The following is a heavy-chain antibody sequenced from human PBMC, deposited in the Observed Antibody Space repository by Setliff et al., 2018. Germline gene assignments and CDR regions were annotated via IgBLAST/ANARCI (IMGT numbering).Heavy chain of an antibody. CDR3: ARVTGFLYMDV. CDR2: IYHSGST. D-gene: IGHD3-3*01. CDR1: GYSISSGYH. V-gene: IGHV4-38-2*01. Sequence: PSETLSLTCAVSGYSISSGYHWAWIRQLPGKGLEWIGTIYHSGSTYFNPSLESRVTLSVDTSKNQFSLRLSSVTAADTAVYFCARVTGFLYMDVWGKGTTVTVSS. J-gene: IGHJ6*03.